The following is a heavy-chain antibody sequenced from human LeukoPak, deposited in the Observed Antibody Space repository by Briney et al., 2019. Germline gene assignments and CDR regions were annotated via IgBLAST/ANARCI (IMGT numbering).Heavy chain of an antibody. V-gene: IGHV1-18*01. D-gene: IGHD6-19*01. CDR2: ISAYNGDT. CDR1: GYAFTRYG. Sequence: GASVKVSCRASGYAFTRYGFSWVRQVPGQGLEWMGWISAYNGDTNCAQKFKGRVTMTTDTSTRTAYMELRSLRSDDTAVYYCARDPSNTSGRYIYFDYWGQGTLVTVSS. CDR3: ARDPSNTSGRYIYFDY. J-gene: IGHJ4*02.